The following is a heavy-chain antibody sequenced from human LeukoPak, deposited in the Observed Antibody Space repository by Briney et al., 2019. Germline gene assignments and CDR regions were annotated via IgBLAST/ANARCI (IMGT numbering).Heavy chain of an antibody. CDR2: IGGSGGST. V-gene: IGHV3-23*01. D-gene: IGHD2-15*01. Sequence: GGSLRLSCAASGFTFSSYAMSWVRQAPGKGLEWVSAIGGSGGSTYHADSVKGRFTISRDNSKNTLYLQMNSLRAEDTAVYYCAKERNIVVVVAATNWGQGTLVTVSS. CDR1: GFTFSSYA. CDR3: AKERNIVVVVAATN. J-gene: IGHJ4*02.